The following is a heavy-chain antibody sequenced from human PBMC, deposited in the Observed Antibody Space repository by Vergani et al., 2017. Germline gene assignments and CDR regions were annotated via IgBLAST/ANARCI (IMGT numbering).Heavy chain of an antibody. Sequence: QVQLVQSGAEVKKPGSSVKVSCKASGGTFSSYAISWVRQAPGQGLEWMGGIIPIFGTANYAQKFQGRVTITADKSTSTAYMELSSLRSEDTAVYYCARGRDPTGYSSSWYGVWFDPWGQGTLVTVSS. CDR3: ARGRDPTGYSSSWYGVWFDP. J-gene: IGHJ5*02. V-gene: IGHV1-69*06. CDR2: IIPIFGTA. D-gene: IGHD6-13*01. CDR1: GGTFSSYA.